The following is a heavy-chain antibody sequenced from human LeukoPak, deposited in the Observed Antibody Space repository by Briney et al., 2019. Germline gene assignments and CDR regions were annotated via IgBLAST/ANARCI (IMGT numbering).Heavy chain of an antibody. CDR2: INWNGGST. CDR1: GFPFDDYG. CDR3: ARDLGEYSSSWFDY. Sequence: GSLSLSCAASGFPFDDYGMSWVRQAPGKGLEWVSGINWNGGSTSYADSVEGRFTITRDNDKNSLYLQINSLRAEDTALYYCARDLGEYSSSWFDYWGQGTLVTVSS. V-gene: IGHV3-20*04. D-gene: IGHD6-13*01. J-gene: IGHJ4*02.